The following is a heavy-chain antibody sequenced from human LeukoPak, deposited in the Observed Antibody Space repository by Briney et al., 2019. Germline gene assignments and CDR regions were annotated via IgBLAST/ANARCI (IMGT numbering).Heavy chain of an antibody. CDR3: ARDRGQLLGNYYYYYHMDV. CDR2: IYTSGST. Sequence: SETLSLTCTVSGGSISSYYWSWIRQPAGKGLEWIGRIYTSGSTNYNPSLKSRVTMSVDTSKNQFSLKLSSVTAADTAVYYCARDRGQLLGNYYYYYHMDVWGKGTTVTVSS. V-gene: IGHV4-4*07. D-gene: IGHD6-19*01. CDR1: GGSISSYY. J-gene: IGHJ6*03.